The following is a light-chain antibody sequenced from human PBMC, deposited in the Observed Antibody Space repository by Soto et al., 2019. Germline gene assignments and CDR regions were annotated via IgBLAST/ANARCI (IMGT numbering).Light chain of an antibody. V-gene: IGKV1-39*01. CDR1: QSISSY. J-gene: IGKJ4*01. Sequence: DIQMTQSPSSLSSSVGDKVTITCRASQSISSYLNWYQQKPGKAPKLLIYAASSLQSGVPSRFSGSESGTDFTLTISSLQLEDFATYYCQQGYSTPLTFGGGTKVDIK. CDR2: AAS. CDR3: QQGYSTPLT.